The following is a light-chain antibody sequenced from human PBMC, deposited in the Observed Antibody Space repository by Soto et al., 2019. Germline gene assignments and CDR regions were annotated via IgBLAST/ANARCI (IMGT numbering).Light chain of an antibody. CDR1: QSVSSNY. V-gene: IGKV3-20*01. Sequence: EIVLTQSPGTLSLSPGERATLSCRASQSVSSNYLAWYQQKPGQAPRLLIYGASNRATGIPDRFSGSGSGTGSTLTISRLEPEDFAVYFCQQYGSSPPFTFGQGTKVDIK. J-gene: IGKJ2*01. CDR2: GAS. CDR3: QQYGSSPPFT.